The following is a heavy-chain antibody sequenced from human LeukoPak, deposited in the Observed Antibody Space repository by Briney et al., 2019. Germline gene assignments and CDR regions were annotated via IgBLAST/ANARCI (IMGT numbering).Heavy chain of an antibody. D-gene: IGHD1-26*01. V-gene: IGHV3-21*01. Sequence: GGSLRLSCAASGFTFSTYSMNWVRQAPGKGLEWVSSISSGSGYIYYADSVKGRFTISRDNAKNSLYLQMNSLRAEDTAVYYCARDSGCYYAFDYWGQGTLVTVSS. CDR3: ARDSGCYYAFDY. CDR2: ISSGSGYI. CDR1: GFTFSTYS. J-gene: IGHJ4*02.